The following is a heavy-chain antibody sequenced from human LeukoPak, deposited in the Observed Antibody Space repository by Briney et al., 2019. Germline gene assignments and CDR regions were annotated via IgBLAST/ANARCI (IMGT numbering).Heavy chain of an antibody. CDR3: ARDRGYCSSTSCPRWFDP. J-gene: IGHJ5*02. CDR1: GFTFSTYG. CDR2: IWFDGSNQ. Sequence: PGRSLGLSCAASGFTFSTYGMHWVRQAPGKGLEWVAVIWFDGSNQYYVDSVRGRFSISRDNSKNTLYLQMNSLRAEDTAVYYCARDRGYCSSTSCPRWFDPWGQGTLVTVSS. D-gene: IGHD2-2*01. V-gene: IGHV3-33*01.